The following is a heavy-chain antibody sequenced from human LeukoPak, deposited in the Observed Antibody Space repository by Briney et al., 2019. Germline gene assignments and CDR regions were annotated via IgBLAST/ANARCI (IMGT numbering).Heavy chain of an antibody. CDR1: GGSFSGYY. V-gene: IGHV4-34*01. D-gene: IGHD6-13*01. Sequence: SETLSLSCAVYGGSFSGYYWSWIRQPPGKGLEWIGEINHSGSTNYNPSLKNRVTISADTSNNQFSLKLSSVTAADTGVYYCARHNRYSTSWYDYWGQGTLVTVSS. CDR2: INHSGST. CDR3: ARHNRYSTSWYDY. J-gene: IGHJ4*02.